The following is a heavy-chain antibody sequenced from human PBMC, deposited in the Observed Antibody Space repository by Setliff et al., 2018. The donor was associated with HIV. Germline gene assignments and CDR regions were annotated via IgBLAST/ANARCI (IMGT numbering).Heavy chain of an antibody. CDR2: IIPIFGTA. V-gene: IGHV1-69*05. CDR1: GGTFSSYT. J-gene: IGHJ4*02. Sequence: SVKVSCKASGGTFSSYTINWVRQAPGQGLEWMGGIIPIFGTANYAQKFQGGVTITTDESTSTAYMELSSLRSEDTALYYCARTREMVRGVITPAFDYWGLGTLFTVSS. CDR3: ARTREMVRGVITPAFDY. D-gene: IGHD3-10*01.